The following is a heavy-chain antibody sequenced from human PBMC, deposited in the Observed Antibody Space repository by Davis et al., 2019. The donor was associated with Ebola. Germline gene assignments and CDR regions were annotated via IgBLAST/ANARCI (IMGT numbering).Heavy chain of an antibody. V-gene: IGHV3-48*02. Sequence: PGGSLRLSCAASGFSFSTSSMNWVRQAPGKGLEWLSYIDGLSRTIYYADSVNGRFTSSRDNAKNSLYLQLSSLRDEDTAVYYCVRENYDFLTGFDYWGPGTLVTVSS. CDR3: VRENYDFLTGFDY. D-gene: IGHD3-9*01. CDR1: GFSFSTSS. CDR2: IDGLSRTI. J-gene: IGHJ4*02.